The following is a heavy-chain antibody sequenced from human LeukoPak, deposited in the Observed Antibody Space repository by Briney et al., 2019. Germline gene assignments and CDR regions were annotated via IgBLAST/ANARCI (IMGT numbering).Heavy chain of an antibody. Sequence: ASVKVSCKASGNTFTNYGVNWVRQAPGQRPEWMGWFSPYNGDTKHAPKLKGRVTLTVDTLTSTAYMELRTLIYDDTATYYCAIGQGVITWGGADVYDVWGQGTTVIVS. J-gene: IGHJ3*01. CDR3: AIGQGVITWGGADVYDV. CDR2: FSPYNGDT. V-gene: IGHV1-18*01. CDR1: GNTFTNYG. D-gene: IGHD3-16*01.